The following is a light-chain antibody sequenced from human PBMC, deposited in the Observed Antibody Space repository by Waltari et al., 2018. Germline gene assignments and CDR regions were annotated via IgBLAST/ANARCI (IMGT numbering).Light chain of an antibody. CDR2: DVS. CDR1: SSDVGGYNY. J-gene: IGLJ2*01. CDR3: CSYAGSRVV. Sequence: QSALTQPRSVSGSPGQSVTISCTGTSSDVGGYNYVSWYQQHPGKAPKLMIHDVSKRPSGVPDRFSGSKSGNTASLTISGLQAEDEADYYCCSYAGSRVVFGGGTKLTVL. V-gene: IGLV2-11*01.